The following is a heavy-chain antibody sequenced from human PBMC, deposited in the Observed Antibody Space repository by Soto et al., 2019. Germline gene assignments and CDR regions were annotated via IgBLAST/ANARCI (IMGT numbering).Heavy chain of an antibody. CDR1: GGTFGSYA. D-gene: IGHD2-2*01. Sequence: QVQLVQSGAEVKKPGSSVKVSCKASGGTFGSYAISWVRQAPGQGLEWMGGIIPIPGTANYAQKFQGRVTIAADESTSTAYMELSSLRSEDTAVYYCARSQGSSTSLELYYYYYYGMDVWGQGPTVTVSS. V-gene: IGHV1-69*01. J-gene: IGHJ6*02. CDR3: ARSQGSSTSLELYYYYYYGMDV. CDR2: IIPIPGTA.